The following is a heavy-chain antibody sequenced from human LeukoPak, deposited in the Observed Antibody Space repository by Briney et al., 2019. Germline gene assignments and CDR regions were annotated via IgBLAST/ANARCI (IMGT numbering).Heavy chain of an antibody. J-gene: IGHJ4*02. Sequence: GRSLRLSCAASGFTFSNYGLNWVRQAPGKGLEWVSHISSSGSARYYADSVKGRFTISRDNAKNSLYLQMNSLRDEDTAVFYCASGSGHWGQGTLVTVSS. CDR3: ASGSGH. CDR1: GFTFSNYG. V-gene: IGHV3-48*02. CDR2: ISSSGSAR. D-gene: IGHD2-2*03.